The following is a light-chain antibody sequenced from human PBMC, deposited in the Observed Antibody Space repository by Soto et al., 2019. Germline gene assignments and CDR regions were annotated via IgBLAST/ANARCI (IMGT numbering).Light chain of an antibody. V-gene: IGKV3-15*01. Sequence: EIVLTQSPGILSLSPGERATLSCRASQSVSSNLACYQQKPGQAPSLLIYGASTRATGTPARFSGSGSGTEFTLTISSLQSEDFAVYYCQQYIRWPLTFGGGTKVDI. CDR3: QQYIRWPLT. J-gene: IGKJ4*01. CDR2: GAS. CDR1: QSVSSN.